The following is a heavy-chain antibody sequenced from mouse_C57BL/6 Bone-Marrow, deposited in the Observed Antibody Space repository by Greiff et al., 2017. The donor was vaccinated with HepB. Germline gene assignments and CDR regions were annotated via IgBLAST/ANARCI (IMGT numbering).Heavy chain of an antibody. CDR1: GYSITSGYY. J-gene: IGHJ3*01. CDR2: ISYDGSN. V-gene: IGHV3-6*01. CDR3: ARRGFPAWFAY. Sequence: EVQLQQSGPGLVKPSQSLSLTCSVTGYSITSGYYWNWIRQFPGNKLEWMGYISYDGSNNYNPSLKNRISITRDTSKNQFFLKLNSVTTEDTATYDCARRGFPAWFAYWGQGTLVTVSA.